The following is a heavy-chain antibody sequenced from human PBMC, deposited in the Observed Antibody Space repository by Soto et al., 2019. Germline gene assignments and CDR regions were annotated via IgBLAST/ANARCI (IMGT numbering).Heavy chain of an antibody. CDR1: HESIRSGTYY. CDR2: LSYLGPT. V-gene: IGHV4-39*01. CDR3: ATGRSDSSRYEEHF. D-gene: IGHD6-13*01. J-gene: IGHJ4*01. Sequence: PSQNLSLTCTLSHESIRSGTYYWAWIRQPSGRGLEWLGCLSYLGPTDYNPSLTSRVTISKGASKSQFSLKPTSVTPANTAVYYCATGRSDSSRYEEHFWDRGTLVTISS.